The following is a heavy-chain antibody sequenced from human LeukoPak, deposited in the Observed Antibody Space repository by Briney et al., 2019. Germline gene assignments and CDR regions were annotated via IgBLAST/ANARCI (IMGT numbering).Heavy chain of an antibody. CDR1: GYTFSSYY. CDR3: ARGPGSTLYYYYYYYMDV. V-gene: IGHV1-46*01. D-gene: IGHD3-10*01. Sequence: ASVKVSCKASGYTFSSYYMHWVRQAPGQGLEWMGIINPSGDPSGRSRSYAQKFQGRVTMTRDMSTRTVYMELSSLRSEDTAVYYCARGPGSTLYYYYYYYMDVWGKGTTVTISS. J-gene: IGHJ6*03. CDR2: INPSGDPSGRSR.